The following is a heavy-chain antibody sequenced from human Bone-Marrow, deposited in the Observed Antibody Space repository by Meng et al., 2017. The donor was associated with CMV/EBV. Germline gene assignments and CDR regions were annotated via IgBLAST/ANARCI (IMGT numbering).Heavy chain of an antibody. V-gene: IGHV3-66*02. CDR3: ARGNREVTIFGVVIEGFEP. CDR2: IYSGGST. Sequence: GESLKISCAASGFTVSSNYMSWVRQAPGKGLEWVSVIYSGGSTYYADSVKGRFTISRDNSKNTLYLQMNSLRAEDTAVYYCARGNREVTIFGVVIEGFEPWGQGTLVTVSS. CDR1: GFTVSSNY. J-gene: IGHJ5*02. D-gene: IGHD3-3*01.